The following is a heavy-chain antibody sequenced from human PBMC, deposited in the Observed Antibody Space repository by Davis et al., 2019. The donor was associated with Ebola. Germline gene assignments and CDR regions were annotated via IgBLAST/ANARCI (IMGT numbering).Heavy chain of an antibody. Sequence: PGGSLRLSCAASGFSFPDHYMDWFRQAPGKGLEWVGRISSKSASYTTEYAASVKVRFTVSRDDSQNSLYLQMNSLKSEDTAVYFCARDSRSYSFDYWGQGTLVTVSS. D-gene: IGHD1-26*01. CDR3: ARDSRSYSFDY. CDR1: GFSFPDHY. J-gene: IGHJ4*02. V-gene: IGHV3-72*01. CDR2: ISSKSASYTT.